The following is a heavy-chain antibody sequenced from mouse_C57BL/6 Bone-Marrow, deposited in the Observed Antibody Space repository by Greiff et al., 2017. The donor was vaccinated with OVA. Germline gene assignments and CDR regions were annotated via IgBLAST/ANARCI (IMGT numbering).Heavy chain of an antibody. Sequence: EVKLVESGEGLVKPGGSLKLSCAASGFTFSSYAMSWVRQTPEKRLEWVAYISSGGDYIYYADTVKGRFTISRDNARNTLYLQRSSLKSEDTAMYYCARDGNYYFDYWGQGTTLTVSS. V-gene: IGHV5S21*01. D-gene: IGHD2-1*01. CDR3: ARDGNYYFDY. CDR1: GFTFSSYA. CDR2: ISSGGDYI. J-gene: IGHJ2*01.